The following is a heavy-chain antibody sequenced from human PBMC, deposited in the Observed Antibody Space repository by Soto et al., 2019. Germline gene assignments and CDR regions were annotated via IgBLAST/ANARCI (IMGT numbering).Heavy chain of an antibody. CDR3: VRCYCSVGSCYACWHFDL. J-gene: IGHJ2*01. D-gene: IGHD2-15*01. CDR1: GYTFTSYA. Sequence: ASVKVSCKASGYTFTSYAMHWVRQAPGQRLEWMGWINAGNGNTKYSQKFQGRVTITRDTSASTAYMELRSLRSDDTAVYYCVRCYCSVGSCYACWHFDLWGRGTLVTVSS. V-gene: IGHV1-3*01. CDR2: INAGNGNT.